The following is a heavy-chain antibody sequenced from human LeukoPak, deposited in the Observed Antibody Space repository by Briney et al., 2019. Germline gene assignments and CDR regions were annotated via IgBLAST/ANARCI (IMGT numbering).Heavy chain of an antibody. CDR3: AADNQQITV. Sequence: GTSVKVSCKASGFTFTNSAMQWVRQARGQRLEWIGWIVVGSGNTNYAQKFQVRVTITRDMSTSTAYMEVRSLRSEDTAVYYCAADNQQITVWGQGTLVTVSS. CDR2: IVVGSGNT. V-gene: IGHV1-58*02. J-gene: IGHJ4*02. CDR1: GFTFTNSA. D-gene: IGHD5-24*01.